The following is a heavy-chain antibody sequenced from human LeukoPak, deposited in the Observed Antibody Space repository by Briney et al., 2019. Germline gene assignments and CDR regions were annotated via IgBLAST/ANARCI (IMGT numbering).Heavy chain of an antibody. V-gene: IGHV4-59*08. J-gene: IGHJ3*02. Sequence: SETLSLTCTVSGGSMRSYYWSWIRQPPGKGLEWIGYIYDSGSTNHNPSLKSRVTISVDTSKNQFSLKLSSVTAADTAVYYCARGTRCSSTSCYRAFNIWGQGTMVTISS. D-gene: IGHD2-2*01. CDR1: GGSMRSYY. CDR2: IYDSGST. CDR3: ARGTRCSSTSCYRAFNI.